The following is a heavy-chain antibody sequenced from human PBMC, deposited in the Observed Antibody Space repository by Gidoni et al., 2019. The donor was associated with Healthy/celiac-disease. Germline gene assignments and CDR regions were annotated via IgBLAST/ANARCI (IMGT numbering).Heavy chain of an antibody. CDR1: GFPFSSYG. D-gene: IGHD6-13*01. J-gene: IGHJ4*02. V-gene: IGHV3-33*01. Sequence: QVQLVESGGGVVQPGRSLRLSCAASGFPFSSYGMHWVREAPGKGLEWVPVIWYDGSNKYYADSVKGRFTISRDNSKNTLYLQMNSLRAEDTAVYYCARDANDSSSWSDYWGQGTLVTVSS. CDR2: IWYDGSNK. CDR3: ARDANDSSSWSDY.